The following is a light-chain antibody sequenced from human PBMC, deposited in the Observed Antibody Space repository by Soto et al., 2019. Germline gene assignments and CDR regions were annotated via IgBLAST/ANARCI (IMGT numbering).Light chain of an antibody. Sequence: QSVLTHPASVSGSPGQSITISCDGTSSAIGDYNYVSWYQQHPGRVPKLIIYDVIKRPSGVSSRFSGSKSGNTASLTISGLQAEDEADYYCCSYAGSRNLVFGGGTKVTVL. CDR2: DVI. CDR3: CSYAGSRNLV. CDR1: SSAIGDYNY. J-gene: IGLJ2*01. V-gene: IGLV2-23*02.